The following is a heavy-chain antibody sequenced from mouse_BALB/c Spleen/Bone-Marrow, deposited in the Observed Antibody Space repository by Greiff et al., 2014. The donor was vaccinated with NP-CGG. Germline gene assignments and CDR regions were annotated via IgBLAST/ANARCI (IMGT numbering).Heavy chain of an antibody. CDR1: GYTFSRYW. J-gene: IGHJ2*01. CDR2: ILPGNGDT. Sequence: LVESGAELMKPGASVKIPCKATGYTFSRYWIEWVKQRPGHGLEWIGEILPGNGDTNYNENFKGKATFTADTSSNTAYMQLSSLTSEDSAVYYCVRFHYYFDYWGQGTTLTVSS. CDR3: VRFHYYFDY. V-gene: IGHV1-9*01.